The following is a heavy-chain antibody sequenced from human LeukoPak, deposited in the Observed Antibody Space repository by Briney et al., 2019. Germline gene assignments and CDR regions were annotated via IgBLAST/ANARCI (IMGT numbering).Heavy chain of an antibody. J-gene: IGHJ4*02. CDR3: VKSGGYGLIDY. CDR1: GGSFSGYY. Sequence: PSETLSLTCAVYGGSFSGYYWSWIRQPPGKGLEWIGEINHSGSTNYNPSLKSRVTISVDTSKNQFSLRLNSVTAADTAMYYCVKSGGYGLIDYWGQGTLVTVSS. V-gene: IGHV4-34*01. D-gene: IGHD1-26*01. CDR2: INHSGST.